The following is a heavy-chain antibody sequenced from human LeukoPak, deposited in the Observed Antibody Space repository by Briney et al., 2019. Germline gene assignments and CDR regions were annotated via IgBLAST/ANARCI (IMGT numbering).Heavy chain of an antibody. CDR3: AKNPQYYYDSSGFFEY. CDR2: ISGSGGST. Sequence: GGSLRLSCAASGFTVSSNYMNWVRQAPGKGLEWVSAISGSGGSTYYADSVKGRFTISRDKSKNTLYLQMNSLRVEDTAVYHCAKNPQYYYDSSGFFEYWGQGTLVTVSS. J-gene: IGHJ4*02. D-gene: IGHD3-22*01. CDR1: GFTVSSNY. V-gene: IGHV3-23*01.